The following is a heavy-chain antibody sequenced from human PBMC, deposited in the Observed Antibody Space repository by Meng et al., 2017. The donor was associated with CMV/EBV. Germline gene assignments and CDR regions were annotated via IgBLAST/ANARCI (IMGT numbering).Heavy chain of an antibody. CDR1: GFTGSSNY. J-gene: IGHJ6*02. V-gene: IGHV3-66*02. CDR3: AREPGYCSSTSCYTSHYYYGMDV. D-gene: IGHD2-2*02. CDR2: IYSGGST. Sequence: GESLKISCAASGFTGSSNYMSWVRQAPGKGLEWVAVIYSGGSTYYADSVKGRFTISRDNSKNTLYLQMNSLRAEDTAVYYCAREPGYCSSTSCYTSHYYYGMDVWGQGTTVTVSS.